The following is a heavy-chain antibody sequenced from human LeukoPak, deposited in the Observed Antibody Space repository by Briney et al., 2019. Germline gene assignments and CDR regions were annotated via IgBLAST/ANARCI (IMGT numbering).Heavy chain of an antibody. CDR1: GVTFSSYS. Sequence: GGSLRLSCAASGVTFSSYSMNWVRQAPGKGLEWVSSISTSSTYIYYADSVKGRFTISRDNAKNSLYLQMNSLRVEDTAVYYCARVLRYCSGGNCYSGGLGYMDVWGKGTTVTISS. D-gene: IGHD2-15*01. J-gene: IGHJ6*03. V-gene: IGHV3-21*04. CDR3: ARVLRYCSGGNCYSGGLGYMDV. CDR2: ISTSSTYI.